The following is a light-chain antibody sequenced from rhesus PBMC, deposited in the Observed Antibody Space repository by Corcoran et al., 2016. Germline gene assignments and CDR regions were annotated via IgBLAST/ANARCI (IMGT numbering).Light chain of an antibody. Sequence: DIQMTQSPSSLSASVGDRVTITCRASQAIANYLAWYQQKPGEAPKLLINAATVWQSGIPTRFSGTGSGTDFTLTIRILQSEDFSTYYCQHYYNSPRTFGQGTKVEIK. J-gene: IGKJ1*01. CDR2: AAT. CDR3: QHYYNSPRT. CDR1: QAIANY. V-gene: IGKV1-25*02.